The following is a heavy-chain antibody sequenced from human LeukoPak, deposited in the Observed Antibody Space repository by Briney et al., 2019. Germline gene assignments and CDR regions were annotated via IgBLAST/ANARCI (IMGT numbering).Heavy chain of an antibody. CDR1: GYTFTSYG. D-gene: IGHD6-19*01. CDR3: ARVGEAVAGTRGWFDP. Sequence: VASVKVSCKASGYTFTSYGISWVRQATGQGLEWMGWMNPNSGNTGYAQKFQGRVTITRNTSISTAYMELSSLRSEDTAVYYCARVGEAVAGTRGWFDPWGQGTLVTVSS. J-gene: IGHJ5*02. CDR2: MNPNSGNT. V-gene: IGHV1-8*03.